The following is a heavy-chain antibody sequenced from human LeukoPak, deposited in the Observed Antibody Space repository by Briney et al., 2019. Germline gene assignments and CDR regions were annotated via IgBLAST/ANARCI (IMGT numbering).Heavy chain of an antibody. J-gene: IGHJ5*02. Sequence: ASVKVSCKASGYTFTGYYMQWVRQAPGQGLEWMGWINPYSGATNYAQKFQGRVTMTKDTSISTAYMELSSLRSDDTAVYYCARVMGYAWGKWFDPWGQGTLVTVSS. CDR2: INPYSGAT. V-gene: IGHV1-2*02. CDR1: GYTFTGYY. D-gene: IGHD2-2*01. CDR3: ARVMGYAWGKWFDP.